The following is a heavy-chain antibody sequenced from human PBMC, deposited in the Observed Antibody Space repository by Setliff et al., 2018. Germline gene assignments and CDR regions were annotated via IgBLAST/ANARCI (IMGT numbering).Heavy chain of an antibody. J-gene: IGHJ4*02. Sequence: ASVKVSCKTSGYTFNDYGIAWVRQAPGQGLEWMGWISAYTGNTFYSPKFHGRVTLTTDTSTSTGYMELRSLGSDDTAVYYCSRLVRFCTRTSCQRLSGGEFWGQGTLVTV. CDR1: GYTFNDYG. D-gene: IGHD2-8*01. V-gene: IGHV1-18*01. CDR3: SRLVRFCTRTSCQRLSGGEF. CDR2: ISAYTGNT.